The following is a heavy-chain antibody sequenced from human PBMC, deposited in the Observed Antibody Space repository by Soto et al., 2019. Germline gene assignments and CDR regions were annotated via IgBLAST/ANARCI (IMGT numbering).Heavy chain of an antibody. CDR3: AGQGFGELHGLVDV. D-gene: IGHD3-10*01. CDR2: MGYNGFT. V-gene: IGHV4-59*08. J-gene: IGHJ6*02. CDR1: GGPMNNYY. Sequence: QVQLQESGPGLVKPSETLSLTCTISGGPMNNYYCSWFRQPRGQGLEWIGYMGYNGFTRYNPSLRSRVTXSLDTAKNQFSLNLSSVTAADTALSSCAGQGFGELHGLVDVWGQGITVTVSS.